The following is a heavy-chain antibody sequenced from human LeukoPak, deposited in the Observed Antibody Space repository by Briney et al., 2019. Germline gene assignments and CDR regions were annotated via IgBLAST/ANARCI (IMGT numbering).Heavy chain of an antibody. V-gene: IGHV3-74*01. CDR3: ARDYYDSSGYYNFDL. J-gene: IGHJ2*01. CDR1: GFTFSSYW. Sequence: GGSLRLSCAASGFTFSSYWMHWVRQGPGKGLVWVSRINSDGSSTSYADSVKGRFTISRDNAKNTLYLQMNSLRAEDTAVYYCARDYYDSSGYYNFDLWGRGTLVTVSS. CDR2: INSDGSST. D-gene: IGHD3-22*01.